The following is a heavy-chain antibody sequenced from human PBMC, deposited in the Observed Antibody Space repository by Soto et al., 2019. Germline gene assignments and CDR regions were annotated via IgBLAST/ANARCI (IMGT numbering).Heavy chain of an antibody. D-gene: IGHD6-19*01. J-gene: IGHJ4*02. Sequence: EVQLVESGGGLVQPGGSLRLSCAASGFTFSSNWMHWVRQGPGKGLVWVSRIDNDGNSRDYADSVKGRFTISRDNAKNTLYLEMSSLRAEDTAVYYCATGSGWYSPDYWGQGTLVTVSS. CDR3: ATGSGWYSPDY. CDR2: IDNDGNSR. V-gene: IGHV3-74*01. CDR1: GFTFSSNW.